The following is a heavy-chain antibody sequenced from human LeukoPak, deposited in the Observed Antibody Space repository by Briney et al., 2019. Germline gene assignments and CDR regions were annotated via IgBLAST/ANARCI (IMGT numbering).Heavy chain of an antibody. D-gene: IGHD4-17*01. V-gene: IGHV3-48*03. CDR1: GFTFSSYE. J-gene: IGHJ4*02. CDR2: ISSSGSTI. Sequence: GGSLRLPCAASGFTFSSYEMNWVRQAPGKGLEWVSYISSSGSTIYYADSVKGRFTISRDNAKNSLYLQMNSLRAEDTAVYYCARDDYGDLRFDYWGQGTLVTVSS. CDR3: ARDDYGDLRFDY.